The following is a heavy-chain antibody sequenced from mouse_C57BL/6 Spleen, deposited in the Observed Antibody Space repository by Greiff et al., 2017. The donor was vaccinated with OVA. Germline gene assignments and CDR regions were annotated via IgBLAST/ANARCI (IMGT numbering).Heavy chain of an antibody. Sequence: QVHVKQPGAELVKPGASVKLSCKASGYTFTSYWMQWVKQRPGQGLEWIGEIDPSDSYTNYNQKFKGKATLTVDTSSSTAYMQLSSLTSEDSAVYYCARWGGYAMDYWGQGTSVTVSS. J-gene: IGHJ4*01. CDR1: GYTFTSYW. CDR3: ARWGGYAMDY. V-gene: IGHV1-50*01. CDR2: IDPSDSYT.